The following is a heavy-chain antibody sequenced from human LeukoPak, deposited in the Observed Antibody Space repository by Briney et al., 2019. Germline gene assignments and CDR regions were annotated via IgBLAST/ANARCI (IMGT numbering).Heavy chain of an antibody. CDR3: ARAGGSTVSHSDY. Sequence: GGSLRLSCAASGFTFSSYSMNWIRQAPGRGLEWVSSISSSTSYIYYADSVKGRFTISKDNAKNSLYLQMNSLRAEDTAVYYCARAGGSTVSHSDYWGQGTLVTVSS. J-gene: IGHJ4*02. V-gene: IGHV3-21*01. CDR1: GFTFSSYS. CDR2: ISSSTSYI. D-gene: IGHD4-17*01.